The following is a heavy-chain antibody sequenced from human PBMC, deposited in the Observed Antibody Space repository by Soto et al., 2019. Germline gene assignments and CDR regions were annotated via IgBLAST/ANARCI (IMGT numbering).Heavy chain of an antibody. CDR3: AKDAPVLRFLERPAGAFDI. CDR1: GFTFSSYA. Sequence: GESLKISCAASGFTFSSYAMSWVRQAPGKGLEWVSAISGSGGSTYYADSVKGRFTISRDNSKNTLYLQMNSLRAEDTAVYYCAKDAPVLRFLERPAGAFDIWGQGTMVTVSS. CDR2: ISGSGGST. D-gene: IGHD3-3*01. V-gene: IGHV3-23*01. J-gene: IGHJ3*02.